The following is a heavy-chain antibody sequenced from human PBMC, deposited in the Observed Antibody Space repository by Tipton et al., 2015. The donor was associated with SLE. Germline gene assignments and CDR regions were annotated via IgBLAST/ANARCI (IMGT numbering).Heavy chain of an antibody. Sequence: TLSLTCIVSRYSISSGYYWGWMRQAPGKELEWIGSFYHSGNTYYNPSLKSRVTISVDTSKNQFSLKLSSVTAADTAVYYCARLYYDILTGSSRDWYFDYWGQGTLVTVSS. CDR2: FYHSGNT. CDR1: RYSISSGYY. V-gene: IGHV4-38-2*02. CDR3: ARLYYDILTGSSRDWYFDY. J-gene: IGHJ4*02. D-gene: IGHD3-9*01.